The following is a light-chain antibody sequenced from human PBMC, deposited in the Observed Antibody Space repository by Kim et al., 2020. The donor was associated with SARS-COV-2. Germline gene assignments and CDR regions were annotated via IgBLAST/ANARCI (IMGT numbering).Light chain of an antibody. CDR2: EDN. V-gene: IGLV6-57*03. CDR1: SGSVGSNY. CDR3: QSYDNNNPFI. J-gene: IGLJ1*01. Sequence: KTVTISCTRSSGSVGSNYVQWYQQRPGSAPTTVIYEDNQRPSGGPDRFSGSIDTSSNSASLTISGLTTEDEADYYCQSYDNNNPFIFGAGTKVTVL.